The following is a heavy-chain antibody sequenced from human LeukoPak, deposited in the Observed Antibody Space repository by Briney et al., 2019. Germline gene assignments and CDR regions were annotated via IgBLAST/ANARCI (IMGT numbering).Heavy chain of an antibody. CDR1: GGSISSYY. J-gene: IGHJ6*03. Sequence: SETLSLTCTVAGGSISSYYWSWIRQPPGKGLEWIGYIYTSGSTNYNPSLKSRVTISVETSKNQYSLKMSSVTAADTAVYYCARRLAVAGTAYYYYYYMDVWGKGTTVTVSS. D-gene: IGHD6-19*01. CDR2: IYTSGST. CDR3: ARRLAVAGTAYYYYYYMDV. V-gene: IGHV4-4*09.